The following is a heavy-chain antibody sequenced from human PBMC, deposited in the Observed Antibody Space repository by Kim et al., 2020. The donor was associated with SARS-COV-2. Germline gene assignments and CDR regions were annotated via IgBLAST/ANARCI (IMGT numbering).Heavy chain of an antibody. Sequence: GGSLRLSCTASGFIFGDYSMTWVRQAPVKGLELVGCISHKDTMWQIDYAASVRGRFTIARDDDKCIAYLQMNNLRSEDTAVYYCTRDSYGGPPSDGFDVWGQGTTVTVSS. CDR2: ISHKDTMWQI. CDR3: TRDSYGGPPSDGFDV. V-gene: IGHV3-49*04. J-gene: IGHJ3*01. CDR1: GFIFGDYS. D-gene: IGHD5-12*01.